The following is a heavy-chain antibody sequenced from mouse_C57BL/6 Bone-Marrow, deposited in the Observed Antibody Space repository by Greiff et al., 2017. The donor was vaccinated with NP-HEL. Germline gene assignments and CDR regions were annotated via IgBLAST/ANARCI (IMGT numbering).Heavy chain of an antibody. CDR1: GYTFTSYW. CDR2: IYPGNGDT. J-gene: IGHJ3*01. Sequence: EVQLQQSGTVLARPGASVKMSCKTSGYTFTSYWMHWVKQRPGQGLEWIGAIYPGNGDTSYNQKFKGKAKLTAVTSASTAYMELSSLTNEDSAVYYCTRGGGYSSAWFAYWGQGTLVTVSA. V-gene: IGHV1-5*01. CDR3: TRGGGYSSAWFAY. D-gene: IGHD2-3*01.